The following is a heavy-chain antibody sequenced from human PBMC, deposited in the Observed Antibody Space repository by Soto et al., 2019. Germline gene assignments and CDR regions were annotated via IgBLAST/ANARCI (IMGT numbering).Heavy chain of an antibody. Sequence: GASVKVSCKASGYTFTGYYMHWVRQAPGQGLEWMGWINPNSGGTNYAQKFQGWVTMTRDTSISTAYMELSRLRSDDTAVYYCAISNCIITSCYAGRDAFDICGQGTMVTVSS. J-gene: IGHJ3*02. CDR1: GYTFTGYY. CDR3: AISNCIITSCYAGRDAFDI. V-gene: IGHV1-2*04. CDR2: INPNSGGT. D-gene: IGHD2-2*01.